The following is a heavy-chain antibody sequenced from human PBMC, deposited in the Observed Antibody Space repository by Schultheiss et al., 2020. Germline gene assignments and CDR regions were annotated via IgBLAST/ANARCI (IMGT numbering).Heavy chain of an antibody. D-gene: IGHD6-13*01. CDR2: IYYNGIT. V-gene: IGHV4-59*01. Sequence: SATLSLTCTVSGGSIGIYYWSWIRQPPGKGLEWIGYIYYNGITNYNPSLKSRVTISVDTSKNQFSLKLSSVTAADTAVYYCARDARPRRGSSPVGWFDPWGQGTTVTVPS. CDR3: ARDARPRRGSSPVGWFDP. J-gene: IGHJ5*01. CDR1: GGSIGIYY.